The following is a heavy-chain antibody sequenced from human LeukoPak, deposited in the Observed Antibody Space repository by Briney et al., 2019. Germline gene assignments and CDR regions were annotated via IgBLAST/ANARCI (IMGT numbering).Heavy chain of an antibody. V-gene: IGHV3-23*01. CDR2: ISYSGDST. D-gene: IGHD6-19*01. CDR3: AKSVAVAGKGHFDY. Sequence: GGSLRLSCAASGFTFSSYAMSWVRQAPGQGLEWVSSISYSGDSTYSADSVKGRSTISRDNSKNTLYLQMNSLRAEDTAVYYCAKSVAVAGKGHFDYWGQGTLVTVSS. CDR1: GFTFSSYA. J-gene: IGHJ4*02.